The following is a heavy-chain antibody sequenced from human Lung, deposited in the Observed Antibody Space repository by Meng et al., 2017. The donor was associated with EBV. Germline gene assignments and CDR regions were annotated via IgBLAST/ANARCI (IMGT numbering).Heavy chain of an antibody. Sequence: QVQLQESGPGLVKPSQTMSLTGSVSGGSISSGTYYCGWIRQLPGKGLEWIAYIQYSGSTYYSPSLKSRVTISVDTSKNQLSLKLSSTTAADKAVYYCARYVFDSSSLYSYWGDPWGQGRLGTVSS. CDR3: ARYVFDSSSLYSYWGDP. D-gene: IGHD3-22*01. CDR1: GGSISSGTYY. V-gene: IGHV4-31*03. J-gene: IGHJ5*02. CDR2: IQYSGST.